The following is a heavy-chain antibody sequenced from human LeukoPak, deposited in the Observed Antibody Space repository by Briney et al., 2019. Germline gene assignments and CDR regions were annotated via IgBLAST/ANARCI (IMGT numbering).Heavy chain of an antibody. J-gene: IGHJ4*02. CDR2: ISRSSRYI. V-gene: IGHV3-21*01. CDR1: GFTFTSYS. Sequence: GGSLRLSCAASGFTFTSYSMNWVRQAPGKGLEWVSSISRSSRYIYYADSVKGRFTISGDNAKNSLYLQMNSLRAEDTAVYYCARDYYGDYYFDSWGQGTLVTVSS. D-gene: IGHD4-17*01. CDR3: ARDYYGDYYFDS.